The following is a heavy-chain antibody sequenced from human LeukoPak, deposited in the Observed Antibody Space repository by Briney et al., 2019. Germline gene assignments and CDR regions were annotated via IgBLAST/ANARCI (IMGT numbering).Heavy chain of an antibody. V-gene: IGHV1-69*01. Sequence: ASVKVSCKASGGTFSSYAISWVRQAPGQGLEWMGGIIPIFGTANYAQKFQGRVTITADESTSTAYMELSSLRSEDTAVYYCARGRSSGSYYSELDYWGQGTLVTVSS. CDR1: GGTFSSYA. D-gene: IGHD3-10*01. CDR3: ARGRSSGSYYSELDY. CDR2: IIPIFGTA. J-gene: IGHJ4*02.